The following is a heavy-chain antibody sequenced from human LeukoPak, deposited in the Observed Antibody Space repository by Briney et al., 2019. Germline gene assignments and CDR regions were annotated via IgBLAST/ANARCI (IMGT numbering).Heavy chain of an antibody. Sequence: SETLSLTCTVSGGSISSYYWSWIRQPPGKGLEWIVYIYYSGSTNYNPSLKSRVTISVDTSKNQFSLKLSSVTAADTAVYYCARLTAMVTSFDYWGQGTLVTVSS. D-gene: IGHD5-18*01. V-gene: IGHV4-59*08. CDR1: GGSISSYY. CDR2: IYYSGST. J-gene: IGHJ4*02. CDR3: ARLTAMVTSFDY.